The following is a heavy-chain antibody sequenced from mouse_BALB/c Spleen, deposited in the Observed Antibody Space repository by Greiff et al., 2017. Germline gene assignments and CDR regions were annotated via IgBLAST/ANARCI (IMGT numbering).Heavy chain of an antibody. CDR3: ARERYDGQGFAY. D-gene: IGHD2-14*01. J-gene: IGHJ3*01. Sequence: EVKLQESGGGLVQPGGSRKLSCAASGFTFSSFGMHWVRQAPEKGLEWVAYISSGSSTIYYADTVKGRFTISRDNPKNTLFLQMTSLRSEDTAMYYCARERYDGQGFAYWGQGTLVTVSA. CDR1: GFTFSSFG. CDR2: ISSGSSTI. V-gene: IGHV5-17*02.